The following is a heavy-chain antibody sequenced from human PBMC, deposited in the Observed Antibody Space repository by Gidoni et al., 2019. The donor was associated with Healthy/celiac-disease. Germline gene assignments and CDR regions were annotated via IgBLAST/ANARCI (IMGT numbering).Heavy chain of an antibody. CDR1: GGTFSSYA. CDR3: ACPPPYGDGNCFDP. V-gene: IGHV1-69*01. CDR2: IIPIFGTS. Sequence: QVQLVQSGAEVKKPGSSVKVSCKASGGTFSSYAISWVRTAPGQGLDWMGGIIPIFGTSNSAQKFQCRVTITAYESTSTAYMELSSLISEDTAVYYCACPPPYGDGNCFDPWGQGTLVTVSS. J-gene: IGHJ5*02. D-gene: IGHD4-17*01.